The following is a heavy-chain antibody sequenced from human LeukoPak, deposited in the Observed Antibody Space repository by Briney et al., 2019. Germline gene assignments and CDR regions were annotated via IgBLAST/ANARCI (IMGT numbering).Heavy chain of an antibody. J-gene: IGHJ4*02. CDR1: GFTFSSYS. D-gene: IGHD3-16*02. CDR3: ARDLVEDYYVWGSYRSLDY. Sequence: PGGSLRLSCAASGFTFSSYSMNWVRQAPGKGLEWVSYISSSSSTIYYADSVKGRFTISRDNAKNSLYLQMNSLRAEDTAVYYCARDLVEDYYVWGSYRSLDYWGQGTLVTVSS. V-gene: IGHV3-48*01. CDR2: ISSSSSTI.